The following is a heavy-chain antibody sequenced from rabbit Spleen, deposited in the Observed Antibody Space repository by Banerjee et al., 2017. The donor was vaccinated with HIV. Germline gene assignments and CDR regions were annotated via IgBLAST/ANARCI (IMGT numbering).Heavy chain of an antibody. CDR3: ARDLLGVIGWNFNL. CDR2: IYGDRSGST. V-gene: IGHV1S45*01. D-gene: IGHD1-1*01. Sequence: QEQLEESGGGLVKPEGSLTLTCTASGFSFSSSYYMCWVRQAPGKGLECIACIYGDRSGSTYYANWAKGRFTISKTSSNTVTLQMTSLTAADTATCFCARDLLGVIGWNFNLWGPGTLVTVS. J-gene: IGHJ4*01. CDR1: GFSFSSSYY.